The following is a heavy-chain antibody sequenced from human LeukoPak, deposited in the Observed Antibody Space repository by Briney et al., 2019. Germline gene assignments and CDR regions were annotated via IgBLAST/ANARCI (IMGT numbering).Heavy chain of an antibody. CDR3: ARHRLRRTGPIDY. V-gene: IGHV4-39*01. Sequence: SETLSLTCTVSGGSISSSSYYWGWIRQPPGKGLEWIGSIYYSGSTYYNPSLKSRVTISVDTSKNQFSLKLSSVTAADTAVYYCARHRLRRTGPIDYWGQGTLVTVSS. CDR2: IYYSGST. D-gene: IGHD7-27*01. CDR1: GGSISSSSYY. J-gene: IGHJ4*02.